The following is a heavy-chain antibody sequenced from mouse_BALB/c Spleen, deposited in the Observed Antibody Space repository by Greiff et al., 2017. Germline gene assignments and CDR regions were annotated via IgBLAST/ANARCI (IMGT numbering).Heavy chain of an antibody. V-gene: IGHV5-6-2*01. D-gene: IGHD4-1*01. CDR1: GFTFSSYY. J-gene: IGHJ4*01. CDR2: INSNGGST. Sequence: EVKLVESGGGLVKLGGSLKLSCAASGFTFSSYYMSWVRQTPEKRLELVAAINSNGGSTYYPDTVKGRFTISRDNAKNTLYLQMSSLKSEDTALYYCARQWDDAYYAMDYWGQGTSVTVSS. CDR3: ARQWDDAYYAMDY.